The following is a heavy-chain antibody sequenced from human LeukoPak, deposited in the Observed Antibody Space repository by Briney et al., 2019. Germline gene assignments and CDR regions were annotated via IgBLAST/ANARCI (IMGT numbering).Heavy chain of an antibody. Sequence: GASVKVSCKVSGYTLTELSMHWVRQAPGKGLEWMGGFDREDGETIYAQKFQGRVTMTEDTSTDTAYMELSSLRSEDTAVYYCATDADYDILTGALAFDIWGQGTMVTVSS. D-gene: IGHD3-9*01. CDR1: GYTLTELS. CDR2: FDREDGET. J-gene: IGHJ3*02. V-gene: IGHV1-24*01. CDR3: ATDADYDILTGALAFDI.